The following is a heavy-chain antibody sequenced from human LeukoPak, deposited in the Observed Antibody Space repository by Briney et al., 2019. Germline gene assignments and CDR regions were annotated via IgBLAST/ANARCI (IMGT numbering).Heavy chain of an antibody. CDR2: IFPGDSDT. CDR3: ARLDSSSWYY. V-gene: IGHV5-51*01. D-gene: IGHD6-13*01. J-gene: IGHJ4*02. CDR1: GYSFTSNW. Sequence: GESLKISCKGSGYSFTSNWISWVRQIPGKGLEWMGIIFPGDSDTRYSPAFQGQVTISADKSISTAYLQWSSLKASDTAMYYCARLDSSSWYYWGQGTRVSVSS.